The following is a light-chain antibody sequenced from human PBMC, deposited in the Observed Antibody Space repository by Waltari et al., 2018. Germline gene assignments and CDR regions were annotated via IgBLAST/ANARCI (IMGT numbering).Light chain of an antibody. CDR2: YAS. CDR3: QHFKTYPIT. Sequence: AIQLTQSPSSLSASVGDRVTIACRASQDINSDLACYQQKPGKAPKLRIYYASSLQSGVPSRFSGSGSGTDFTLTISSLQPEDFATYHCQHFKTYPITFGQGTRLEIK. V-gene: IGKV1-13*01. J-gene: IGKJ5*01. CDR1: QDINSD.